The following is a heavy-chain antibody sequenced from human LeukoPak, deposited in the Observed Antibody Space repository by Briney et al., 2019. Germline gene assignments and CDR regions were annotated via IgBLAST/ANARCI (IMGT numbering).Heavy chain of an antibody. V-gene: IGHV3-11*04. D-gene: IGHD2-21*01. CDR3: ARVRRFPNWFDP. Sequence: GGSLRLSCAASGFTFCDFYMTWIRQAPGKGLEWVSYISSSGNTIYYADSVKGRFTISRDNAKNSLYLQMNSLRAEDTAVYYCARVRRFPNWFDPWGQGTLVTVSS. J-gene: IGHJ5*02. CDR2: ISSSGNTI. CDR1: GFTFCDFY.